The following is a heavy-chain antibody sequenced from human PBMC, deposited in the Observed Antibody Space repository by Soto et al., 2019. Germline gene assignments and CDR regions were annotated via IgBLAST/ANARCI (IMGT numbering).Heavy chain of an antibody. J-gene: IGHJ6*02. CDR2: IIPIFGTA. Sequence: QVQLVQSGAEVKKPGSSVKVSCKASGGTFSSYAISWVRQAPGQGREWMGGIIPIFGTANYAQKFQGRVTITADESTSTAYMELSSLRYEDTAVYYCARDKVGYYDSSGYYRVSVPPDYYYGMDVWGQGTTVTVSS. CDR3: ARDKVGYYDSSGYYRVSVPPDYYYGMDV. CDR1: GGTFSSYA. D-gene: IGHD3-22*01. V-gene: IGHV1-69*01.